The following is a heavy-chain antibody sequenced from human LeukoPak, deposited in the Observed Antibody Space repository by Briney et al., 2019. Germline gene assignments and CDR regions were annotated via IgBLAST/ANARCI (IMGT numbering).Heavy chain of an antibody. CDR1: GYTFTSYG. Sequence: ASVKVSCKASGYTFTSYGISCVRQAPGQGLEWMGWFSAYNGNTNYAQKLQGRVTMTTDTSTSTAYMELRSLRSDDTAVYYCAREARIAVAGTDFDYWGQGTLVTVSS. J-gene: IGHJ4*02. CDR3: AREARIAVAGTDFDY. CDR2: FSAYNGNT. D-gene: IGHD6-19*01. V-gene: IGHV1-18*01.